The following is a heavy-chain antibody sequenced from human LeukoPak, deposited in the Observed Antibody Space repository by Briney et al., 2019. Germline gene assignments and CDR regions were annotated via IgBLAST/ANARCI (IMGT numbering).Heavy chain of an antibody. D-gene: IGHD3-22*01. CDR1: GYSISSGYH. V-gene: IGHV4-38-2*02. Sequence: SETLSLTCTVSGYSISSGYHWGWIRQPPGKGLEWIGSIYHSVSTYYNPSLKSRVTISVDTSKNQFSLKLSSVTAADTAVYYCARANYDSSGYYFDWGQGTLVTVSS. CDR3: ARANYDSSGYYFD. CDR2: IYHSVST. J-gene: IGHJ4*02.